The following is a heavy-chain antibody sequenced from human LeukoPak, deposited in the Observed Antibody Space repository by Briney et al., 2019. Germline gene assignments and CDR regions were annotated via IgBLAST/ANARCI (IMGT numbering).Heavy chain of an antibody. V-gene: IGHV4-4*07. CDR2: IYTSGST. Sequence: SETLSLTCTVSGGSIGSYYWSWIRQPAGKGLEWIGRIYTSGSTNYNPSLKSRVTMSVDTSKNQFSLKLSSVTAADTAVYYCARDFPAPYYYYYYMDVWGKGTTVTVSS. CDR3: ARDFPAPYYYYYYMDV. J-gene: IGHJ6*03. CDR1: GGSIGSYY.